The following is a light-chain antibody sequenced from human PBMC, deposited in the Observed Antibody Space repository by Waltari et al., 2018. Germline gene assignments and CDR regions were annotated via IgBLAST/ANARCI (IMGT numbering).Light chain of an antibody. CDR3: QQYSSFST. CDR1: QSVGTW. CDR2: MAS. Sequence: DIQMTQSPSTLSASVGDRVTISCRASQSVGTWLAWYQQKPGKAPKLLIYMASSLESGVPSRFSGSGSVTEVTLTISSLQPDDFATYSCQQYSSFSTFGQGTKV. J-gene: IGKJ2*01. V-gene: IGKV1-5*03.